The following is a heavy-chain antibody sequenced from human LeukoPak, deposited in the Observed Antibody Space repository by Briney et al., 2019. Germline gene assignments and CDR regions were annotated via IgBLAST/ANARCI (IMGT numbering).Heavy chain of an antibody. CDR2: IYTSGST. D-gene: IGHD6-6*01. V-gene: IGHV4-61*02. CDR3: ARGRIAARLPHFDY. CDR1: GGSISSGSYY. Sequence: PSQTLSLTCTVSGGSISSGSYYWSWIRQPAGKGLEWIGRIYTSGSTNYNPSLKSRVTISVDTSKNRFSLKLSSVTAADTAVYYCARGRIAARLPHFDYWGQGTLVTVSS. J-gene: IGHJ4*02.